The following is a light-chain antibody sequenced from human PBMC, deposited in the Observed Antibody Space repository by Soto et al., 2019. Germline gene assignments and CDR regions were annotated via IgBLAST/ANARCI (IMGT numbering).Light chain of an antibody. J-gene: IGKJ2*01. V-gene: IGKV3-20*01. CDR3: HEYGSLPHT. Sequence: EIVLTQSPGTLSLSPGERATLSCRASQSVSSSYLAWYQHKPGQAPRLLIYCASSRATGIPDRFSGSWSGTDFTLTISILEPEDFAVYYCHEYGSLPHTFGEGTKLEIK. CDR2: CAS. CDR1: QSVSSSY.